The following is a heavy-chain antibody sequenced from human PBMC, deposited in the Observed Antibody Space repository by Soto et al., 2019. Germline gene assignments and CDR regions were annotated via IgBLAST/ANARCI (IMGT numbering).Heavy chain of an antibody. J-gene: IGHJ4*02. D-gene: IGHD6-13*01. CDR3: ARVSAAGGGPNFDY. CDR1: GGSISSGDYY. V-gene: IGHV4-30-4*01. CDR2: IYYSGST. Sequence: SETLSLTCTVSGGSISSGDYYWSWIRQPPGKGLEWIGYIYYSGSTYYNPSLKSRVTISVDTSKNQFSLKLSSVTAADTAVYYCARVSAAGGGPNFDYWGQGTLVTVSS.